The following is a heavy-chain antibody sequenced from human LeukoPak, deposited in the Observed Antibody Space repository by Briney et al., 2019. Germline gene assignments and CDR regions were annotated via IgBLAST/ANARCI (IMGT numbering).Heavy chain of an antibody. D-gene: IGHD6-19*01. CDR2: INPNSGGT. V-gene: IGHV1-2*02. CDR1: GYTFIGYF. J-gene: IGHJ6*02. CDR3: ASGLSSGWWDYYYGMDV. Sequence: ASVKVSCKASGYTFIGYFIHWVRQAPGQGLEWMGWINPNSGGTNYAQKFQGRVTMTRDTSISTAYMGLSRLRSDDTAVYYCASGLSSGWWDYYYGMDVWGQGTTVTVSS.